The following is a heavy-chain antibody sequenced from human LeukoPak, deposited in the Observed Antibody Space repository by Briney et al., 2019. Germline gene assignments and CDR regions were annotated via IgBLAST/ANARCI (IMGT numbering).Heavy chain of an antibody. Sequence: GGSLRLSCAASGFTFSTYAMHWVRQAPGKGLEWVAIISYDGDSKYYTDSVKGRITISRDNSKNTLYLQMTSLRAEDTAVYYCARDYGSGRNYFDSWGQGTRVTVSS. J-gene: IGHJ4*02. CDR2: ISYDGDSK. CDR1: GFTFSTYA. D-gene: IGHD3-10*01. CDR3: ARDYGSGRNYFDS. V-gene: IGHV3-30-3*01.